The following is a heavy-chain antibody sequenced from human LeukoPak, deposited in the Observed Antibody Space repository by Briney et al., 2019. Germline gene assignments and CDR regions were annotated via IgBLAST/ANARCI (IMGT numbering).Heavy chain of an antibody. CDR3: ARDSFYSTTDAFDI. D-gene: IGHD2/OR15-2a*01. CDR1: GFTVSSNY. J-gene: IGHJ3*02. V-gene: IGHV3-53*01. CDR2: IYSGGST. Sequence: GGSLRLSCAASGFTVSSNYMSWVRQAPRKGLEWVSVIYSGGSTYYADSVKGRFTISRDNSKNTLYLQMNSLRAEDTAVYYCARDSFYSTTDAFDIWGQGTMVTVSS.